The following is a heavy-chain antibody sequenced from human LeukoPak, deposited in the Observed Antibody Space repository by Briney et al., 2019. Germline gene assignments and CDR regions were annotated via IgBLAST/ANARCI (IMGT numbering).Heavy chain of an antibody. CDR2: IGTAGDT. Sequence: GGSLRLSCAASGFTCSDYAMNWVRQATGKGLEWVSAIGTAGDTYYPGSVKGRFTISRENAKNSLYLQMNSLRAGDTAVYYCARGYILRDSPRPELYFDYWGQGTLVTVSS. J-gene: IGHJ4*02. D-gene: IGHD3-16*02. V-gene: IGHV3-13*01. CDR3: ARGYILRDSPRPELYFDY. CDR1: GFTCSDYA.